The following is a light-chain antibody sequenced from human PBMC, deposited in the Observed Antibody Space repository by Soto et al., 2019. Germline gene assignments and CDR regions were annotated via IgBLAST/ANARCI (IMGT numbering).Light chain of an antibody. CDR1: SSDVGGYNY. CDR2: DVS. Sequence: QSVLTQPASVSGSPGQSITISCTGTSSDVGGYNYGSWYQQHPDKAPKLMIYDVSNRPSGVSNRFSGSKSGNTASLTISGLQAEDEADYYCSSYTSSGTLVFGTGTKLTVL. V-gene: IGLV2-14*03. CDR3: SSYTSSGTLV. J-gene: IGLJ1*01.